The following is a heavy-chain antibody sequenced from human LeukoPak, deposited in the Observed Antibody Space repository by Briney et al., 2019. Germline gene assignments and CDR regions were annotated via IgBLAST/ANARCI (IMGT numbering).Heavy chain of an antibody. D-gene: IGHD5-24*01. V-gene: IGHV3-7*01. CDR2: IKKDGSEK. CDR1: GFTFSSYW. Sequence: GGSLRLSCGASGFTFSSYWMTWVRQPPGKGLEWVANIKKDGSEKYYVDSVKGRFTISRDNAKNSLYLQMNSLRAEDTAMYYCASSTVEMAAILDHDWGQGTLVIVSS. CDR3: ASSTVEMAAILDHD. J-gene: IGHJ4*02.